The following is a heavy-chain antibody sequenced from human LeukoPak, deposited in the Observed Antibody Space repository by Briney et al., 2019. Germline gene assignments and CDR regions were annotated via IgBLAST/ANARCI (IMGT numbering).Heavy chain of an antibody. CDR1: GFTFISYP. CDR2: ISDSGGST. V-gene: IGHV3-23*01. CDR3: AKVGYYDSSGYSSPYYFDY. J-gene: IGHJ4*02. Sequence: GGSLRLSCAASGFTFISYPMSWVRQAPGKGLEWVSAISDSGGSTYYADSVKGRFTISRDNSKNTLYLQMNSLRAEDTAVYYCAKVGYYDSSGYSSPYYFDYWGQGTLVTVSS. D-gene: IGHD3-22*01.